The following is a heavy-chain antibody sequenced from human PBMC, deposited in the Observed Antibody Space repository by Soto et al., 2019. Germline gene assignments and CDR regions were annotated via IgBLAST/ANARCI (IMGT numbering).Heavy chain of an antibody. V-gene: IGHV1-8*01. J-gene: IGHJ4*02. Sequence: ASVKVSCKASGYTFTSYDINWVRQATGQGFEWMGWMNPNSGNAGYAQKFQGRVTMTRDTSITTAYMELSSLRSEDTAVYYCARELRITTAGPRPYDYWGQGTLVTVSS. CDR2: MNPNSGNA. CDR1: GYTFTSYD. CDR3: ARELRITTAGPRPYDY. D-gene: IGHD6-13*01.